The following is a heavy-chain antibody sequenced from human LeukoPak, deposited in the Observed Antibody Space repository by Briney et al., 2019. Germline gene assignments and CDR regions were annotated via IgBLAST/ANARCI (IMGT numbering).Heavy chain of an antibody. J-gene: IGHJ4*02. V-gene: IGHV3-30*04. CDR2: ISYDGSNE. CDR1: AFTFSSYA. Sequence: PGGSMRPSCAASAFTFSSYAVHWVRQAPGKGLEWVAVISYDGSNEYYADSVKGRFTISRDNSKKTLYPQMNSLRAEDTAVYYCARGWDTAMYFDYWGQGTLVTVSS. CDR3: ARGWDTAMYFDY. D-gene: IGHD5-18*01.